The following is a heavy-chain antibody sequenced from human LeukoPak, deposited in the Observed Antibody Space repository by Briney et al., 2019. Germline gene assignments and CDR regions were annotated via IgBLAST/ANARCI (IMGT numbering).Heavy chain of an antibody. Sequence: ASVKVSCKASGYTFISYYMHWVRQAPGQGLEWMGIINPSSGSTTYAQRFQGRVTMTRDTSTNTVYMELSSLRSEDTAVYYCAIDYGDFTFDYWGQGTLVTVSS. CDR3: AIDYGDFTFDY. J-gene: IGHJ4*02. D-gene: IGHD4-17*01. V-gene: IGHV1-46*01. CDR1: GYTFISYY. CDR2: INPSSGST.